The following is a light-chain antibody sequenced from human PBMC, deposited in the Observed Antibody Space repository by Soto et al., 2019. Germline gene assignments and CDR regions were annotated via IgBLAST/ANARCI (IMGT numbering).Light chain of an antibody. CDR1: VTVATN. CDR2: DAS. CDR3: QQYGSSGT. V-gene: IGKV3-20*01. Sequence: EIMMSLSPVTLSMSPGETATLSCRASVTVATNVAWYQQTPGQAPRLLIYDASNRATGIPARFSGSGSGTDFILIISSLEPEDFAVYYCQQYGSSGTFGQGTKVDI. J-gene: IGKJ1*01.